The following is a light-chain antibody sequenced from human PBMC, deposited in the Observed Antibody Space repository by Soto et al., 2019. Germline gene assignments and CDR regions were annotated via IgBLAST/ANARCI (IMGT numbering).Light chain of an antibody. J-gene: IGLJ2*01. Sequence: QSALTQPASVSGSPGQSITIPCTGTSSDVGGYNYVSWYQQHPGKAPKLMIYDVSNRPSGVSNRFSGSKSGNTASLTISGLQAEDEADYYCSSYTSSSTLEFGGGTQLTVL. V-gene: IGLV2-14*01. CDR3: SSYTSSSTLE. CDR2: DVS. CDR1: SSDVGGYNY.